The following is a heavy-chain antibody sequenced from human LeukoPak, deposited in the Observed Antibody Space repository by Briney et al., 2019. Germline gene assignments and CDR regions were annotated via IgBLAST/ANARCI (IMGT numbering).Heavy chain of an antibody. CDR2: ISSSGSTT. CDR1: GFTFSSYT. J-gene: IGHJ4*02. Sequence: PGGSLRLSCAASGFTFSSYTMNWVRQAPGKGLEWVSYISSSGSTTYYADSVKGRFTVSRDNAKNSLYLQMTSLRAEDTAMYYCAREPFWSGYYSNLHFDYWGQGTLVTVSS. D-gene: IGHD3-3*01. CDR3: AREPFWSGYYSNLHFDY. V-gene: IGHV3-48*01.